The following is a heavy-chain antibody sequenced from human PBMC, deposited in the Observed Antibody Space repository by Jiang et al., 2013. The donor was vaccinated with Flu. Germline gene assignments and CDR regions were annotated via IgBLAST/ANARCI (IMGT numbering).Heavy chain of an antibody. CDR2: ISAYNGKT. CDR3: ARVGYGGNEYYYYGMDV. D-gene: IGHD4-23*01. J-gene: IGHJ6*02. Sequence: HSGAEVKKPGASVKVSCKASGYNFSSYGIIWVRQAPGQGLECMGWISAYNGKTRYAERVQGRVTMTTDTSTSTAYMELGGLRSEDTAVYYCARVGYGGNEYYYYGMDVWGQGTTVTVSS. V-gene: IGHV1-18*04. CDR1: GYNFSSYG.